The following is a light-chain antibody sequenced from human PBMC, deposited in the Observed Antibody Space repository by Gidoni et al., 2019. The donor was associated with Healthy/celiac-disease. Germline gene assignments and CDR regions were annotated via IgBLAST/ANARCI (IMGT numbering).Light chain of an antibody. J-gene: IGKJ1*01. V-gene: IGKV3-20*01. CDR2: GAS. Sequence: EIVLTQSPGTLSLSPGERATLSCRASQSVSSSYLAWYQQKPGQAPRLLIYGASSRATGIPDRFSGSGSGTDFTLTISRLEPEDFAVYYCQQYGSSLQWTFGQXTKVEIK. CDR3: QQYGSSLQWT. CDR1: QSVSSSY.